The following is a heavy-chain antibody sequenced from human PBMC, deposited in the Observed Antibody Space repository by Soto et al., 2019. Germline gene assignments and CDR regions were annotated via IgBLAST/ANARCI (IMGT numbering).Heavy chain of an antibody. CDR3: ARGGGYVSFDF. V-gene: IGHV4-59*11. Sequence: SETLSLTCTVSGGPISSHYWSGIRQSPGKGMEWIGNIDYSGSTNYNPSLKSRVTISVDTSKKQFSLKLRSVTGADTAVYYCARGGGYVSFDFWGQGIQVTVS. CDR1: GGPISSHY. D-gene: IGHD2-15*01. J-gene: IGHJ4*02. CDR2: IDYSGST.